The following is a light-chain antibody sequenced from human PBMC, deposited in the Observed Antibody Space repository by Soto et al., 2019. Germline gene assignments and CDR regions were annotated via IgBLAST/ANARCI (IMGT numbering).Light chain of an antibody. CDR1: SRDVGHYDY. CDR2: GIT. CDR3: MSPTASITWI. V-gene: IGLV2-14*03. J-gene: IGLJ2*01. Sequence: QSVLTQPASVSGSPGQSITISCTGTSRDVGHYDYVSWYQQHPGKAPKLIIYGITNRPSGVSSRFSGSRSGNTASLTISGLQADDEADYYCMSPTASITWIFGGGTKLTVL.